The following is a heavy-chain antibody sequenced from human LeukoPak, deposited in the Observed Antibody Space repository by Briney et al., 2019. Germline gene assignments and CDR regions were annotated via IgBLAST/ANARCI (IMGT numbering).Heavy chain of an antibody. J-gene: IGHJ6*02. CDR3: ARAGPQLVVVRNPGMDV. Sequence: ASVKVSCKASGGTFSSYAISWVRQAPGQGLEWMGGIFPIFGAANYAQKFQGRVTITADKSTSTAYMELSSLRSEDTAVYYCARAGPQLVVVRNPGMDVWGQGTTVTVSS. V-gene: IGHV1-69*06. CDR2: IFPIFGAA. CDR1: GGTFSSYA. D-gene: IGHD3-22*01.